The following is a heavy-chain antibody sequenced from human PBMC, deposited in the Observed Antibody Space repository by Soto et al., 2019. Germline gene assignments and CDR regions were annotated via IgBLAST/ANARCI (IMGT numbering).Heavy chain of an antibody. D-gene: IGHD3-22*01. CDR2: IIPIFGTA. V-gene: IGHV1-69*12. J-gene: IGHJ4*02. CDR3: AADDRDYYDSSGYDPGDY. Sequence: QVQLVQSGAEVKKPGSSVKVSCKASGGTFSSYAISWVRQAPGQGLEWMGGIIPIFGTANYARKFQGRVTMTADEATSTADVELSSLGAEDTAVYYCAADDRDYYDSSGYDPGDYWGQGTLVTVSS. CDR1: GGTFSSYA.